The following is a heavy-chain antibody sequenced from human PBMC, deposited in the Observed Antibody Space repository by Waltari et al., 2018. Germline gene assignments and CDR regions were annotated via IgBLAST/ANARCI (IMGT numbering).Heavy chain of an antibody. Sequence: QVQLVESGGGVVQPGRSLRLSCTASEFTFSSYAMHWVRQAPGKGMEWVAVISYNERNIYYGDSVKGRVTISRENSKKMLYLQMNSLIIEDTAVYYCARDYCDRTNCHGMDVWGQGTTVTVSS. D-gene: IGHD3-22*01. CDR1: EFTFSSYA. J-gene: IGHJ6*02. CDR2: ISYNERNI. V-gene: IGHV3-30*04. CDR3: ARDYCDRTNCHGMDV.